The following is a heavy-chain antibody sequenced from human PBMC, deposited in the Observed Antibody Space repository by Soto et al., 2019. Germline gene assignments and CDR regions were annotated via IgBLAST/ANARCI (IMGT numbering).Heavy chain of an antibody. CDR3: ARDLGSGYDPGDY. J-gene: IGHJ4*02. CDR1: GDIFSGYS. CDR2: IIPIFGTT. Sequence: QVQLVQSGAEVKKPGSSVKVSCKTSGDIFSGYSISWVRQAPGQGLEWMGGIIPIFGTTNYAQRFHGRVTITADKSTSTVYMELYSLKPEDTAVYYCARDLGSGYDPGDYWGQGTLVPVSS. V-gene: IGHV1-69*14. D-gene: IGHD5-12*01.